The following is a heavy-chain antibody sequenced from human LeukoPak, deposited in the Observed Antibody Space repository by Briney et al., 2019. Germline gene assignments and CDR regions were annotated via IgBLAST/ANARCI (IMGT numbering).Heavy chain of an antibody. D-gene: IGHD5-12*01. CDR3: ARDPATPHDY. CDR2: ISYDGSNK. CDR1: GFTFSSYA. V-gene: IGHV3-30-3*01. J-gene: IGHJ4*02. Sequence: PGGSLRLSCAASGFTFSSYAMHWVRQAPGKGLEWVAVISYDGSNKYYADSEKGRLTISRDNAKNSLYLQMNSLRAEDTAVYYCARDPATPHDYWGQGTLVTVSS.